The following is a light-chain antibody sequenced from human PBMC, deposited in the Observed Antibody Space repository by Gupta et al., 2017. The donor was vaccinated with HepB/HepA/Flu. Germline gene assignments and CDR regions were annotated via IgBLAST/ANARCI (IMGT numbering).Light chain of an antibody. CDR1: QSISSY. V-gene: IGKV1-39*01. CDR2: AAS. Sequence: DIQMSQSPSSVSASVGDRVTITCRASQSISSYLNCYQQKPGKAPKLLIYAASSLQSGVPSRFSGSGSGTDFSLTISSLQPEDFATYYCQQSYSTPLTFGPGTKVDIK. CDR3: QQSYSTPLT. J-gene: IGKJ3*01.